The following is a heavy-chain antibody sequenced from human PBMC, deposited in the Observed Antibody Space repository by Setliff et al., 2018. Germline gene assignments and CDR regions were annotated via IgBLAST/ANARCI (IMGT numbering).Heavy chain of an antibody. CDR1: GGSISNSTFY. V-gene: IGHV4-39*07. J-gene: IGHJ2*01. D-gene: IGHD5-12*01. Sequence: SETLSLTCTVSGGSISNSTFYWGWIRQPPGKGLEWIGSINYYGSIFDDGTTYSTYYNPSPKSRATISIDTSKSQFSLKLSSMTAADTALYYCARNPDFLQYSFDLWGRGTLVTVSS. CDR3: ARNPDFLQYSFDL. CDR2: INYYGSIFDDGTTYST.